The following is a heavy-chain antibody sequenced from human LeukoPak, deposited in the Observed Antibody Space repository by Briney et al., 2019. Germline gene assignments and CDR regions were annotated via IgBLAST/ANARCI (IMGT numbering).Heavy chain of an antibody. J-gene: IGHJ6*02. CDR2: ISSSSSYI. D-gene: IGHD2-2*01. Sequence: PGGSLRLSCAASGFTFSSYSMNWVRQAPGKGLEWVSSISSSSSYIYYADSVKGRFTISRDNAKNSLYLQMNSLRAEDTAVYYCAREGYCSSTSCNYYYGMDVWGQGTTVTVSS. V-gene: IGHV3-21*01. CDR1: GFTFSSYS. CDR3: AREGYCSSTSCNYYYGMDV.